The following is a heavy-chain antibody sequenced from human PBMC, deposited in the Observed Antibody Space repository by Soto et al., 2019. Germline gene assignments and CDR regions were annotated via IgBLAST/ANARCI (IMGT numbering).Heavy chain of an antibody. CDR2: IIPIFGTA. D-gene: IGHD3-22*01. Sequence: QVQLVQSGAEVKKPGSSVKVSCKASGGTFSSYAVSWVRQAPGQGLEWMGGIIPIFGTANYAQKFQGRVTITADESTSTAYMELSSLRSEDTAVYYCAGEVGSIGYYDAGWFDPWGQGTLVTVSS. CDR3: AGEVGSIGYYDAGWFDP. J-gene: IGHJ5*02. CDR1: GGTFSSYA. V-gene: IGHV1-69*01.